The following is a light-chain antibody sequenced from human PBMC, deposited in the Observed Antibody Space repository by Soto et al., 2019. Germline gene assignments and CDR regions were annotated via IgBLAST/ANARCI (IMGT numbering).Light chain of an antibody. CDR3: ATWDDSMGGPV. Sequence: QSVLTQTPSVSGTPGQRVNISCSGSSSNIGRNYVYWYHQFPGTAPKLLIYRDNERPSGVPDRFSGSKSGTSASLAISGLRSGDGADYHCATWDDSMGGPVFGGGHQLTAL. J-gene: IGLJ2*01. CDR1: SSNIGRNY. V-gene: IGLV1-47*01. CDR2: RDN.